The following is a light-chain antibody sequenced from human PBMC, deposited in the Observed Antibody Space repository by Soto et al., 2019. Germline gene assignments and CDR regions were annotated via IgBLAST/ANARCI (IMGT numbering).Light chain of an antibody. CDR3: QQYNNWPLT. J-gene: IGKJ4*01. CDR2: GAS. V-gene: IGKV3-15*01. CDR1: QSVSSN. Sequence: ELVMTQSPATLSVSLGDRATLSCRASQSVSSNLAWYQQKPGQAPRLLIYGASTRATGIPARFSGSGSGTEYTLTISSLQSEDFAVYSCQQYNNWPLTFGGGTKV.